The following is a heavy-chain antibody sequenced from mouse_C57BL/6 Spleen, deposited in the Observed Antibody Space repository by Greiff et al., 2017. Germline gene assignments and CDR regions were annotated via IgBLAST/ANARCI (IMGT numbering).Heavy chain of an antibody. CDR1: GFTFSSYG. CDR2: ISSGGSYT. V-gene: IGHV5-6*01. Sequence: EVKVVESGGDLVKPGGSLKLSCAASGFTFSSYGMSWVRQTPDKRLEWVATISSGGSYTYYPDSVKGRFTISRDNAKNTLYLQMSSLKSEDTAMYYCARHSDYSNYGGYFDYWGQGTTLTVSS. D-gene: IGHD2-5*01. CDR3: ARHSDYSNYGGYFDY. J-gene: IGHJ2*01.